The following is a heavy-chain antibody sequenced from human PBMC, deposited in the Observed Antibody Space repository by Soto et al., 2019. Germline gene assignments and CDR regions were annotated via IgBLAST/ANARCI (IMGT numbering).Heavy chain of an antibody. CDR3: TTRSSIPSIFDI. J-gene: IGHJ3*02. CDR1: GFTFSNAW. CDR2: IKSKTDGGTT. D-gene: IGHD2-21*01. Sequence: MRLSCAASGFTFSNAWMSWVRQAPGKGLEWVGRIKSKTDGGTTDYAAPVKGRFTISRDDSKNTLYLQMNSLKTEDTAVYYCTTRSSIPSIFDICGKGKMVIVS. V-gene: IGHV3-15*01.